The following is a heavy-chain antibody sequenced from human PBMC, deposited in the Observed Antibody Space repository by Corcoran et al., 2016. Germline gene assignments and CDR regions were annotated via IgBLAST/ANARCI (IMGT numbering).Heavy chain of an antibody. J-gene: IGHJ3*02. CDR3: AEGGGGQCSGGALNI. Sequence: QVQLVESGGGVVQPGRSLRLSCAASGFTFITYGMHWVRQAPGKGLEWVTVISYDGMNKYYADSVKGRFTISRDNSKKTLYLQMNSLRVEATAMYFCAEGGGGQCSGGALNIWGQGTVVSVSS. D-gene: IGHD3-10*02. CDR1: GFTFITYG. CDR2: ISYDGMNK. V-gene: IGHV3-30*18.